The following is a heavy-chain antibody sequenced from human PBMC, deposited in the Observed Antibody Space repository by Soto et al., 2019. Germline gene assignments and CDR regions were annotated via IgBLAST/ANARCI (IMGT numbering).Heavy chain of an antibody. CDR3: AKDRVESGLGEIDY. CDR2: ISYDGSKK. CDR1: GFSFSNNG. D-gene: IGHD3-16*01. V-gene: IGHV3-30*18. J-gene: IGHJ4*02. Sequence: GGSLRLSCAASGFSFSNNGMHWVRQAPGKGLEWVAIISYDGSKKYYADSVKGRFTISRDNSKNTLYLQMDSLRVEDTAIYYCAKDRVESGLGEIDYWGQGTLVTVSS.